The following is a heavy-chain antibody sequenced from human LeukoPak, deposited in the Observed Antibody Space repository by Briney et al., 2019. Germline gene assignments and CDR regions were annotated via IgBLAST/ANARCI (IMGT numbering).Heavy chain of an antibody. CDR3: ARMTTGHDY. D-gene: IGHD4-11*01. Sequence: PSETLSLTCGFSGTSYTSYCWGWSRQTPGKGLEWIGEVNHSGYTNMNPSLKSRVTISVDTSKNQFSLMMTSVTAADTAVYFCARMTTGHDYWGQGTLVTVSS. V-gene: IGHV4-34*01. J-gene: IGHJ4*02. CDR1: GTSYTSYC. CDR2: VNHSGYT.